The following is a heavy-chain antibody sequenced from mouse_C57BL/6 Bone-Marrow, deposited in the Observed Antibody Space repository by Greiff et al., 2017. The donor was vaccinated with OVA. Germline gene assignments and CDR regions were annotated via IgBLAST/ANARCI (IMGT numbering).Heavy chain of an antibody. CDR3: VRDGGLRRYYYAMDY. Sequence: DVQLVESGGGLVQPKGSLKLSCAASGFTFNTYAMHWVRQAPGKGLEWVARIRSKSSNYATYYADSVKDRFTSSRDASQSMLYLQMNNLKTEDTAMYYCVRDGGLRRYYYAMDYWGQGTSVTVSS. CDR1: GFTFNTYA. D-gene: IGHD2-4*01. J-gene: IGHJ4*01. CDR2: IRSKSSNYAT. V-gene: IGHV10-3*01.